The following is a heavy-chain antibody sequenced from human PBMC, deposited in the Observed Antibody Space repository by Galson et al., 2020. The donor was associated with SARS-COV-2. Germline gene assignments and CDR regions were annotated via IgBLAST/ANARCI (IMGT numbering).Heavy chain of an antibody. J-gene: IGHJ3*02. Sequence: SETLSLTCTVSGGSVSSGSYYWSWIRQPPGKGLEWIGYIYNSGGTNYNPSLKSRVTISVDTSKNQFSLRLNSVTAADTAVYYCASRYCSSTNCLDAFDIWGQGTMVTISS. D-gene: IGHD2-2*01. CDR2: IYNSGGT. V-gene: IGHV4-61*01. CDR1: GGSVSSGSYY. CDR3: ASRYCSSTNCLDAFDI.